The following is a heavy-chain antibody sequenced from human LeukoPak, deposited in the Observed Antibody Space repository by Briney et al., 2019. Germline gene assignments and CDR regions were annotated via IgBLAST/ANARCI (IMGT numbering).Heavy chain of an antibody. CDR1: GGSFSGYY. V-gene: IGHV4-34*01. D-gene: IGHD3-10*01. J-gene: IGHJ4*02. CDR2: INHSGST. CDR3: ATLRGAYPHDY. Sequence: SETLSLTCAVYGGSFSGYYWSWIRQPPGKGLEWIGEINHSGSTNYNPSLKSRVTISVDTSKNQFSLKLSSVTAADTAVYYCATLRGAYPHDYRGQGTLVTVSS.